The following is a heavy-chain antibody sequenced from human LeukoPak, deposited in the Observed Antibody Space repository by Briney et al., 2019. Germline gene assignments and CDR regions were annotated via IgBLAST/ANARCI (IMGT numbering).Heavy chain of an antibody. D-gene: IGHD6-13*01. CDR3: ARLTRGTSSWYNDAFDI. CDR2: IYYSGTT. CDR1: GGSISSYY. Sequence: SETPSLTCTVSGGSISSYYWSWIRQPPGKGLEWIGYIYYSGTTSYNPSLRSRVTISVDTSKNQFSLKLSSVTAADTAVYFCARLTRGTSSWYNDAFDIWGQGTMVTVSS. J-gene: IGHJ3*02. V-gene: IGHV4-59*08.